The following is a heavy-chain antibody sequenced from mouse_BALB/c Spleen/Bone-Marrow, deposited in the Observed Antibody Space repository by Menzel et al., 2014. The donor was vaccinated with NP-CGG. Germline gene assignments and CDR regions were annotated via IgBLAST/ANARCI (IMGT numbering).Heavy chain of an antibody. V-gene: IGHV14-3*02. D-gene: IGHD1-1*01. J-gene: IGHJ2*01. CDR2: IDPANGNT. Sequence: EVKLVESGAELVKPGASVKLSCTASGFNIKDTYMHWVKQRPEQGLEWIGRIDPANGNTKCDPKFQGKATITADTSSNTAYLQLSSLTSEDTAVYYCVRSREYYFDYWGQGTTLTVSS. CDR1: GFNIKDTY. CDR3: VRSREYYFDY.